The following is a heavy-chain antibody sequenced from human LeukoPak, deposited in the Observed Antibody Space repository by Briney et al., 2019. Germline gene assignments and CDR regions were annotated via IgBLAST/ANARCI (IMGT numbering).Heavy chain of an antibody. CDR2: IYYTGST. J-gene: IGHJ5*02. V-gene: IGHV4-59*01. CDR1: GGSLSTYY. Sequence: SETLSLTCTASGGSLSTYYWSWIRQPPGKGLEWIGYIYYTGSTSYNPSLKSRVTMSLDASKNQFSLELNSVTPADTAVYYCARGGNYWPQWWFDPWGRGTLVTVSS. CDR3: ARGGNYWPQWWFDP. D-gene: IGHD1-26*01.